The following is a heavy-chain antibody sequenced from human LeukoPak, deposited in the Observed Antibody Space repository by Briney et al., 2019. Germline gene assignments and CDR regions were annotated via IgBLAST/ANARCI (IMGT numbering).Heavy chain of an antibody. D-gene: IGHD6-19*01. V-gene: IGHV3-23*01. CDR1: GFTFSSYA. J-gene: IGHJ6*02. Sequence: SGGSLRLSCAASGFTFSSYAMSWVRQAPGKGLEWVSAISGSGGSTYYADSVKGRFTISRDNSKNTLYLQMNSLRAEDTAVYYCAKAPGIAVAGMGGDRPGGYYYYYGMDVWGQGTTVTVSS. CDR2: ISGSGGST. CDR3: AKAPGIAVAGMGGDRPGGYYYYYGMDV.